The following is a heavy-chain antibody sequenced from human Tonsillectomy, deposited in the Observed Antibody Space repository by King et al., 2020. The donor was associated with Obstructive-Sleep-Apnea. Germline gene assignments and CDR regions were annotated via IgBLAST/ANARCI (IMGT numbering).Heavy chain of an antibody. Sequence: QLVQSGAEVKKPGESLKISCKGSGFSFTSYWIAWVRQMPGKGLEWMGIIYPADSDIKYSPSFQGQVTISADKSISTAYLQWSSLKASDTAMYYCARPSSSGWTVMDVWGQGTTVTVSS. V-gene: IGHV5-51*01. D-gene: IGHD6-19*01. CDR3: ARPSSSGWTVMDV. J-gene: IGHJ6*02. CDR1: GFSFTSYW. CDR2: IYPADSDI.